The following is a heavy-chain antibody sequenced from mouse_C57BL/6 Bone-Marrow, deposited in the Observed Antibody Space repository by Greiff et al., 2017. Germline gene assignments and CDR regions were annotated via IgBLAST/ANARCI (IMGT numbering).Heavy chain of an antibody. CDR3: ARPGGSSSGFDY. Sequence: QVQLKQSGAELVKPGASVKISCKASGYAFSSYWLNWVKQRPGKGLVWIGQIYPGDGDTNYNGKFKGKATLTADKSSSTAYMQLSSLTSEDSAVYFCARPGGSSSGFDYWGQGTTLTVSS. V-gene: IGHV1-80*01. J-gene: IGHJ2*01. CDR2: IYPGDGDT. CDR1: GYAFSSYW. D-gene: IGHD1-1*01.